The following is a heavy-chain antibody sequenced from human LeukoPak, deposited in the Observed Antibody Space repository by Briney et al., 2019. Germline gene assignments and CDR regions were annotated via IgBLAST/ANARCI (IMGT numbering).Heavy chain of an antibody. CDR2: IWSHGNRK. V-gene: IGHV3-33*08. J-gene: IGHJ3*01. D-gene: IGHD6-25*01. CDR3: ARDSAADDNDFDV. CDR1: GFTFSSYA. Sequence: PGGSLRLSCAASGFTFSSYAMHWVRQAPGKGLEWVAVIWSHGNRKHHSDSVEGRFAISRDNSKNILYLQMNNLRAEDTALYYCARDSAADDNDFDVWGQGTMVTVSS.